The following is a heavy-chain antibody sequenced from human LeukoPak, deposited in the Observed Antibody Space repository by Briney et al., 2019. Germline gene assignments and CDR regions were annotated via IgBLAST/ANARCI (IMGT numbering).Heavy chain of an antibody. D-gene: IGHD1-26*01. CDR1: GGSISSGIYY. Sequence: SETLSLTCTVSGGSISSGIYYWAWIRQPPGKGLEWIGSIYYSGATYYNPSLKSRVTISIDTSKNQFSLKLSSVTAADTAVYYCATPYSGGYHGLDIWGQGTMVTVSS. J-gene: IGHJ3*02. V-gene: IGHV4-39*01. CDR2: IYYSGAT. CDR3: ATPYSGGYHGLDI.